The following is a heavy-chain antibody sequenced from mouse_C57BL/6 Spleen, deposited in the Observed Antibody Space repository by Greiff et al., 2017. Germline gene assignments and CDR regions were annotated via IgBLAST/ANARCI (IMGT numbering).Heavy chain of an antibody. V-gene: IGHV5-16*01. CDR3: ARGGGFDY. CDR1: GFTFSDYY. CDR2: INYDGSST. Sequence: EVMLVESEGGLVQPGSYMKLSCTASGFTFSDYYMAWVRQVPEKGLEWVANINYDGSSTYYLDSLKSRFIISRDNAKNILYLQMSSLKSEDTATYYCARGGGFDYWGQGTTLTVSS. J-gene: IGHJ2*01.